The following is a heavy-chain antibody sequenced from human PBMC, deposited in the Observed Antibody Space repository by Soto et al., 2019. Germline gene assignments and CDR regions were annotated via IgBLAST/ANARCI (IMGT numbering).Heavy chain of an antibody. CDR3: ARATADPYYDFWSGPDS. Sequence: SETLSLTCTVSGGSVSSGSYYWSWIRQPPGKGLEWIGYIYYSGSTNYNPSLKSRVTISVDTSKNQFSLKLSSVTAADTSVYYCARATADPYYDFWSGPDSWGQGTLVTVSS. CDR2: IYYSGST. CDR1: GGSVSSGSYY. D-gene: IGHD3-3*01. J-gene: IGHJ5*01. V-gene: IGHV4-61*01.